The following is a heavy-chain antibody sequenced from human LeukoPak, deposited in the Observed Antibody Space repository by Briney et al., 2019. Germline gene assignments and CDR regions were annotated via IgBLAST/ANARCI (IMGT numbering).Heavy chain of an antibody. D-gene: IGHD2-21*02. CDR3: ARVNRGYCGGDCYQPGNWFDP. J-gene: IGHJ5*02. Sequence: ASVKVSCKASGYTFTSYYMHWVRQAPGQGLEWMGIINPSGGSTSYAQKFQGRVTMTRDTSTSTVYMELSSLRSEDTAVYYCARVNRGYCGGDCYQPGNWFDPWGQGTLVTVSS. CDR2: INPSGGST. V-gene: IGHV1-46*01. CDR1: GYTFTSYY.